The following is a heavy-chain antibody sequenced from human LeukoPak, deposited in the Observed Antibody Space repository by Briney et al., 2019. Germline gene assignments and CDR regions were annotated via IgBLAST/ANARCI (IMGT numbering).Heavy chain of an antibody. Sequence: SETLSLTCAVYGGSFSGYYWSWIRQPPGKGLEWIGEINHSGSTNYNPSLKSRVTMSVDTSKNQFSLKLSSVTAADTAVYYCASTGVGYYDSSGHFDYCGQGTLVTVSS. CDR2: INHSGST. J-gene: IGHJ4*02. CDR3: ASTGVGYYDSSGHFDY. CDR1: GGSFSGYY. D-gene: IGHD3-22*01. V-gene: IGHV4-34*01.